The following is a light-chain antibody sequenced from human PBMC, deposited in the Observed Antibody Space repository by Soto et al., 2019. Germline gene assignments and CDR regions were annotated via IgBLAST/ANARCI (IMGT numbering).Light chain of an antibody. Sequence: EMVLPQSPGTLSLSPGERATLSCRASQSGSSSFLAWYQQKVGQAPRLLIYGASSRATGIPDRFSGSGSGTDFTLTISRLEPEDFAVYYCQQYGSSPRTFGQGTRLEIK. CDR3: QQYGSSPRT. V-gene: IGKV3-20*01. CDR1: QSGSSSF. J-gene: IGKJ5*01. CDR2: GAS.